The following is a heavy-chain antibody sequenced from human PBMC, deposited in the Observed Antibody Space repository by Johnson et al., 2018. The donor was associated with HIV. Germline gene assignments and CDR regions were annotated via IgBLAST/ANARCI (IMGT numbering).Heavy chain of an antibody. Sequence: QVKLVESGGGVVQPGRSLRLSCAASGFTFSSYAMHWVRQAPGKGLEWVAVISYDGSNKYYADSVKGRFTISRDNSKNTLYLQMNSLRAEDTAVYYCASTDDAFDIWGQGTMVTVSS. V-gene: IGHV3-30-3*01. CDR3: ASTDDAFDI. CDR2: ISYDGSNK. CDR1: GFTFSSYA. D-gene: IGHD4-17*01. J-gene: IGHJ3*02.